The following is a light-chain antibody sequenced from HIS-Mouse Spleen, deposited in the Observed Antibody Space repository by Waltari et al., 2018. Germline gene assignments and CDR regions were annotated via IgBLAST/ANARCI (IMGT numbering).Light chain of an antibody. CDR3: QQLNNYPPT. J-gene: IGKJ1*01. CDR1: QGISSY. V-gene: IGKV1-9*01. Sequence: DIPLTQSPPFLSASVGDRVTIPCRASQGISSYLAWYQQKPGKAPKLLIYAASTLQSGVPSRFSGSGSGTEFTLTISSLQPEDFATYYCQQLNNYPPTFGQGTKVEIK. CDR2: AAS.